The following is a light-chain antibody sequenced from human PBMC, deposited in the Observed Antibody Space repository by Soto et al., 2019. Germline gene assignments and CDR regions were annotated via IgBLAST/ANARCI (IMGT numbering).Light chain of an antibody. CDR1: QSVSSNY. J-gene: IGKJ4*01. V-gene: IGKV3D-20*01. CDR3: QSYDDSTPCT. CDR2: DAS. Sequence: EVVLTQSPATLSLSPGERATLSCGASQSVSSNYLAWYQHKPGLAPRLLIYDASSRSAGIPDSFRGSGSGSDFNFTISSPEPEAVAVSYCQSYDDSTPCTFGGGTKVDIK.